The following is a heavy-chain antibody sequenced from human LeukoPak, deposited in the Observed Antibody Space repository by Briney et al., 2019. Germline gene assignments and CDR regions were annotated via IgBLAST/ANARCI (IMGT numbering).Heavy chain of an antibody. CDR1: GFTVSNNY. CDR2: IYSGGYT. D-gene: IGHD1-14*01. V-gene: IGHV3-66*01. CDR3: AKEGQPYYYFDY. J-gene: IGHJ4*02. Sequence: GGSLRLPCAASGFTVSNNYMSWVRQAPGKGLEWVSVIYSGGYTYYADSVKGRFTISRDNSKNTLYLQINSLRAEDTAVYYCAKEGQPYYYFDYWGQGTLVTVSS.